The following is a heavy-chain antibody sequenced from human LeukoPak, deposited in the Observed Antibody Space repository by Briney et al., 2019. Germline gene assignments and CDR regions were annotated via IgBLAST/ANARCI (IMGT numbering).Heavy chain of an antibody. CDR2: IIPILGIA. V-gene: IGHV1-69*04. CDR3: ARELTAIPAALRY. J-gene: IGHJ4*02. Sequence: SVKVSCKASGYTFTSYGISWVRQAPGQGLEWMGRIIPILGIANYAQKFQGRVTNTADKSTSTAYMELSSLRSEDTAVYYCARELTAIPAALRYWGQGTLVTVSS. D-gene: IGHD2-21*02. CDR1: GYTFTSYG.